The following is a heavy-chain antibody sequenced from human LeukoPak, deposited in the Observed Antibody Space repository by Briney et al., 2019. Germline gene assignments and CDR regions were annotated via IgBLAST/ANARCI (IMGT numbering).Heavy chain of an antibody. CDR3: VREYLWGSSGPDY. V-gene: IGHV3-11*01. J-gene: IGHJ4*02. D-gene: IGHD3-16*01. CDR1: GFTFSDYY. Sequence: GGSLRLSCAASGFTFSDYYMSWIRQAPGKGLEWVSYISSSGSTIYYADSVKGRFTISRDNAKNSLFLQMNSLRAEDTAVYYCVREYLWGSSGPDYWGQGTLVTVSS. CDR2: ISSSGSTI.